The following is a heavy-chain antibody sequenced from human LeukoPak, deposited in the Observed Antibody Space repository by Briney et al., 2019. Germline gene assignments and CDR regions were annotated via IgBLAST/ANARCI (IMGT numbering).Heavy chain of an antibody. V-gene: IGHV3-23*01. J-gene: IGHJ4*02. D-gene: IGHD3-22*01. CDR1: RFTLNRYA. CDR2: ISGSGGST. Sequence: GGSLRLSCGPSRFTLNRYAMSGVCQAPGKGLEWVSAISGSGGSTYYADSVKGRFTISIDNSKNTLYLQMNSLRAEDTAVYYCVENWLFEYWGQGTLVTVSS. CDR3: VENWLFEY.